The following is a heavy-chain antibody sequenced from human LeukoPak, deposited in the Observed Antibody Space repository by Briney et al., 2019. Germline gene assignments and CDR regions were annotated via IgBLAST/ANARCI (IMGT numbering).Heavy chain of an antibody. D-gene: IGHD3-10*01. J-gene: IGHJ6*03. CDR1: GGSISISSYY. Sequence: SETLSLTCTVSGGSISISSYYWGWIRQPPGKGLEWIGTIYYSGNTYYNPSLKSRVTISVDTSRNQFSLKLSSVTAADTAVYYCARRRIYYGSGSYHTPSGNYYYYYYMDVWGKGTTVTISS. CDR2: IYYSGNT. CDR3: ARRRIYYGSGSYHTPSGNYYYYYYMDV. V-gene: IGHV4-39*01.